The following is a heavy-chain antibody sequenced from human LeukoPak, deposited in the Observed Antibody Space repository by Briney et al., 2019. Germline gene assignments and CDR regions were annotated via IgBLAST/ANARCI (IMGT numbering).Heavy chain of an antibody. CDR3: ARGVASTSSIPDMDV. CDR1: GGTFSSYA. V-gene: IGHV1-69*04. D-gene: IGHD2-2*01. J-gene: IGHJ6*02. Sequence: GASVKVSCKASGGTFSSYAISWVRQAPGQGLEWMGRITPILGIANYAQKFQGRVTITADKSTSTAYMELSSLRSDDTAVYYCARGVASTSSIPDMDVWGQGTTVTVSS. CDR2: ITPILGIA.